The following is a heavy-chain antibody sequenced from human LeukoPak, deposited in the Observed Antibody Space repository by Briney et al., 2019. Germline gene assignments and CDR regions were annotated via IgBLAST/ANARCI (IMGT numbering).Heavy chain of an antibody. CDR1: GSTFTSYV. D-gene: IGHD4-17*01. CDR3: AKDSDYGRLMDY. CDR2: ISAYNGKK. Sequence: ASVKVSCKASGSTFTSYVIPWGRQPPGQGLEWMGWISAYNGKKNFAQKLQGRVTMTTDTSTSTAYMELRSLRSDDTAVYYCAKDSDYGRLMDYWGQGTLVTVSS. J-gene: IGHJ4*02. V-gene: IGHV1-18*01.